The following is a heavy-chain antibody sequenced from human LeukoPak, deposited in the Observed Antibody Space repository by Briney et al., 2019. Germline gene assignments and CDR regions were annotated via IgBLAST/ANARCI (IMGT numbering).Heavy chain of an antibody. V-gene: IGHV3-21*01. J-gene: IGHJ5*01. CDR3: ARGAIRFLEWAQSRNWFDP. Sequence: GGSLRLSCAASGFTFSSYSMNWVRQAPGKGLEWVSSISSSSSCIYYADSVKGRFTISRDNAKNSLYLQMNSLRAEDTAVYYCARGAIRFLEWAQSRNWFDPWGQGTLVTVSS. D-gene: IGHD3-3*01. CDR2: ISSSSSCI. CDR1: GFTFSSYS.